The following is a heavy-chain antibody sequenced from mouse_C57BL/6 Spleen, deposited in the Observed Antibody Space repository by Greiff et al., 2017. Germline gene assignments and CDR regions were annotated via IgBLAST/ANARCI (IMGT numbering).Heavy chain of an antibody. Sequence: QVQLKQSGAELVRPGASVTLSCKASGYTFTDYEMHWVKQTPVHGLEWIGAIDPETGGTAYNQKFKGKAILTADKSSSTAYMELRSLTSEDSAVYYCTRRYDYDCWYFDVWGTGTTVTVSS. V-gene: IGHV1-15*01. CDR2: IDPETGGT. D-gene: IGHD2-4*01. CDR3: TRRYDYDCWYFDV. CDR1: GYTFTDYE. J-gene: IGHJ1*03.